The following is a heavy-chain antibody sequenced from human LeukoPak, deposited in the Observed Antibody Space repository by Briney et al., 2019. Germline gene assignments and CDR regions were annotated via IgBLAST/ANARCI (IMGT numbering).Heavy chain of an antibody. J-gene: IGHJ6*02. V-gene: IGHV3-7*03. D-gene: IGHD1-26*01. CDR2: IKQDGREK. CDR1: GFTFSSYW. CDR3: ARSYSGGYLPNYYYGMDV. Sequence: GGSLRLSCAASGFTFSSYWMSWVRQAPGKGLEWVANIKQDGREKYYVDSVKGRFTISRDNAKNSLYLQMNSLRAEDSAMYYCARSYSGGYLPNYYYGMDVWGQGTTVTVSS.